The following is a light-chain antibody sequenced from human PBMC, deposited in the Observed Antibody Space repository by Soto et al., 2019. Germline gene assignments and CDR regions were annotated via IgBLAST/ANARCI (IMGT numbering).Light chain of an antibody. Sequence: EIVLTQSPGTLSLSPGERATLACRASQSVSRSHMAWYQQKPGQAPRLLIYAASSRATGIPDRFSGSGSGTDFTLTVSRLEPEDFAVYYCQHYGSSPRATFGQGTRLEIK. CDR2: AAS. J-gene: IGKJ5*01. CDR3: QHYGSSPRAT. V-gene: IGKV3-20*01. CDR1: QSVSRSH.